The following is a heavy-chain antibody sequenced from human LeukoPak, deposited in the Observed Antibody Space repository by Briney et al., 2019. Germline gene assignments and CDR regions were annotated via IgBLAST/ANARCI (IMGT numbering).Heavy chain of an antibody. D-gene: IGHD3-3*01. CDR3: ARKVFGVVTPGHYYYMDV. CDR2: INHSGST. CDR1: GGSFSGYY. J-gene: IGHJ6*03. Sequence: SETLSLTCAVYGGSFSGYYWSWLRQPPGKGLEWIGEINHSGSTNYNPSLKSRVTISVDTSKNQFSLKLSSVTAADTAVYYCARKVFGVVTPGHYYYMDVWGKGTAITVSS. V-gene: IGHV4-34*01.